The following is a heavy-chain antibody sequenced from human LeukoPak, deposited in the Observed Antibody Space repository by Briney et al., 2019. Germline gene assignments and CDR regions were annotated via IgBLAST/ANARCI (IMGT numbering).Heavy chain of an antibody. J-gene: IGHJ4*02. CDR3: AFVAGDSSGSDY. D-gene: IGHD3-22*01. CDR2: IIPIFGTA. Sequence: SVKVSCKASGGTFSSYAISWVRQAPGQGLEWMGGIIPIFGTANYAQKFQGRVTITADESTSTAYMELSSLRSEDTAVYYCAFVAGDSSGSDYWGQGTLVTVSS. CDR1: GGTFSSYA. V-gene: IGHV1-69*01.